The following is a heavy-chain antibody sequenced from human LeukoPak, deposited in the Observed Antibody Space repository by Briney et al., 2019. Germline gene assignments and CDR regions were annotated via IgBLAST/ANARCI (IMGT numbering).Heavy chain of an antibody. J-gene: IGHJ6*03. D-gene: IGHD5-24*01. Sequence: GGSLRLSCAASGFSFEDYGMSWVRQAPGKGLEWVANIKQDGSEKYYVDSVKGRFTISRDNAKNSLYLQMNSLRAEDTAVYYCAREMATILGGYYYYYMDVWGKGTTVTVSS. CDR3: AREMATILGGYYYYYMDV. CDR2: IKQDGSEK. V-gene: IGHV3-7*01. CDR1: GFSFEDYG.